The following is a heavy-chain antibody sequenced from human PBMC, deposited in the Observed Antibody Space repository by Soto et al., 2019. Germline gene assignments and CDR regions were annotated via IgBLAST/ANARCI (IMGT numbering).Heavy chain of an antibody. Sequence: PSETLSLTCTVSGGSISSGGYYWSWIRQHPGKGLEWIGYIYYSGSTYYNPSLKSRVTISVDTSKNQFSLKLSSVTAADTAVYYCARGSLDYSSRDYYYYYMDVWGKGTTVTVSS. J-gene: IGHJ6*03. D-gene: IGHD4-4*01. CDR3: ARGSLDYSSRDYYYYYMDV. V-gene: IGHV4-31*03. CDR2: IYYSGST. CDR1: GGSISSGGYY.